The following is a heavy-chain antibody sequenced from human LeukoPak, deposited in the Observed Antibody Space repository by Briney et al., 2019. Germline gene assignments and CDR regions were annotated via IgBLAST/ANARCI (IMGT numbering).Heavy chain of an antibody. CDR2: INPNSGGT. D-gene: IGHD3-3*01. CDR1: GYTFTGYY. CDR3: ARGRYVSITIFGVPTRGKFDY. V-gene: IGHV1-2*06. Sequence: ASVKVSCKASGYTFTGYYMHWVRQAPGQGLEWMGRINPNSGGTNYAQKFQSRVTMTRDTSISTAYMELSRLRSDDTAVYYCARGRYVSITIFGVPTRGKFDYWGQGTLVTVSS. J-gene: IGHJ4*02.